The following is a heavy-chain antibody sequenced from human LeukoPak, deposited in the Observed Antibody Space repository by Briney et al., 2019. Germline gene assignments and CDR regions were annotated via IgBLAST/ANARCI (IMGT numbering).Heavy chain of an antibody. Sequence: PGGSLRLSCTASGFTFSGYGMHWVRQAPGKGLEWMAAISYDGSNKYYADSVKGRFTVSRDNSKNTLYLQMNSLRAEDTAVYYCAKGRGYYGSGSEALVDYWGQGTLVTVSS. J-gene: IGHJ4*02. CDR3: AKGRGYYGSGSEALVDY. D-gene: IGHD3-10*01. V-gene: IGHV3-30*18. CDR2: ISYDGSNK. CDR1: GFTFSGYG.